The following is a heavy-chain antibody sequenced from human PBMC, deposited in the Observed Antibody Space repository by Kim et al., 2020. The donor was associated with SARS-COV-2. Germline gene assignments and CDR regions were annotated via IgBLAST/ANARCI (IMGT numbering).Heavy chain of an antibody. CDR3: ARASWGLATVAYFDY. Sequence: KGRVTMTRDTSTNTVYMELSSLRYEDTAVYYCARASWGLATVAYFDYWGQGTLVTVSS. V-gene: IGHV1-46*01. J-gene: IGHJ4*02. D-gene: IGHD4-17*01.